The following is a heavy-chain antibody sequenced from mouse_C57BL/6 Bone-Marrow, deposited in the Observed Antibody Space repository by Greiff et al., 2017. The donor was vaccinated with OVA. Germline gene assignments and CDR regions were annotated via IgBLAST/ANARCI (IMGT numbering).Heavy chain of an antibody. CDR2: ISNLAYSI. J-gene: IGHJ3*01. CDR1: GFTFSDYG. Sequence: EVKVVESGGGLVQPGGSLKLSCAASGFTFSDYGMAWVRQAPRKGPEWVAFISNLAYSIYYADTVTGRFTISRENAKNTLYLEMSSLRSEDTAMYYCARDGYDAWFAYWGQGTLVTVSA. D-gene: IGHD2-2*01. CDR3: ARDGYDAWFAY. V-gene: IGHV5-15*01.